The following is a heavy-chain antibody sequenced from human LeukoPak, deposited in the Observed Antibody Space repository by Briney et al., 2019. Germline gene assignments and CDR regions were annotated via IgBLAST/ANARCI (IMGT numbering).Heavy chain of an antibody. J-gene: IGHJ6*02. CDR1: GFTFSSYA. CDR3: ARVLIVLGRRYGIDV. Sequence: GGSLRLSCAAGGFTFSSYAMRWGRQAQGKGLEWVAVISYDGRKKYYAHSVKGRFTISRDNSKNTLYLQMNSLRAEDTAVYYCARVLIVLGRRYGIDVWGQGTSVSVSS. V-gene: IGHV3-30*04. D-gene: IGHD2/OR15-2a*01. CDR2: ISYDGRKK.